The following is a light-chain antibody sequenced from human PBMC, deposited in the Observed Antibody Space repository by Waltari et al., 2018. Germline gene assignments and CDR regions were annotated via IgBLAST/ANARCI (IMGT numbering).Light chain of an antibody. CDR1: KSDVGFYNY. Sequence: QSALTQPASVSGSPGQSITIFCTGTKSDVGFYNYVSWYQQHPGKAPKVIIYDVSQRPSGISKRFSGSKSGNTASLTISGLQADDESDYYCKSYTGTGSWVFGGWTKLTVL. J-gene: IGLJ3*02. CDR2: DVS. CDR3: KSYTGTGSWV. V-gene: IGLV2-14*03.